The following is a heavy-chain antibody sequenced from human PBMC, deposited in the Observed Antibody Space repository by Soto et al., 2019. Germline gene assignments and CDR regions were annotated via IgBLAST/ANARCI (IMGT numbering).Heavy chain of an antibody. CDR3: ARASDILTGYDAANFDY. CDR1: GYTFTGYY. D-gene: IGHD3-9*01. V-gene: IGHV1-2*04. J-gene: IGHJ4*02. CDR2: INPNSGGT. Sequence: ASVKVSCKASGYTFTGYYMHWVRQAPGQGLEWMGWINPNSGGTNYAQKFQGWVTMTRDTSISTAYMELSRLRSDDTAVYYCARASDILTGYDAANFDYWGQGTLVTVSS.